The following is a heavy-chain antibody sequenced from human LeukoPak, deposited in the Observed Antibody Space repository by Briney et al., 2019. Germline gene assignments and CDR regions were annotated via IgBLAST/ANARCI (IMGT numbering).Heavy chain of an antibody. CDR1: GGTFSSYA. D-gene: IGHD5-18*01. J-gene: IGHJ6*03. CDR3: AREGKDTAMPYLYYYYYMDV. Sequence: GASVKVSCKASGGTFSSYAISWVRQAPGQGLEWMGWISAYNGNTNYAQKLQGRVTMTTDTSTSTAYMELRSLRSDDTAVYYCAREGKDTAMPYLYYYYYMDVWGKGTTVTVSS. V-gene: IGHV1-18*01. CDR2: ISAYNGNT.